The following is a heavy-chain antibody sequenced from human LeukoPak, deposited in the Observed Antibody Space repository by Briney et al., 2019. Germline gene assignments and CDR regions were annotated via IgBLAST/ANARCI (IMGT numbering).Heavy chain of an antibody. CDR3: ARSGIQLWHPNVFDY. V-gene: IGHV4-34*01. D-gene: IGHD5-18*01. Sequence: KTSETLSLTCAVYGGSFSGYYWSWIRQPPGKGLECIGEINHSGSTNYNPSLKSRVTISVDTSKNQSSLKLSSVTAADTAVYYCARSGIQLWHPNVFDYWGQGTLVTVSS. J-gene: IGHJ4*02. CDR2: INHSGST. CDR1: GGSFSGYY.